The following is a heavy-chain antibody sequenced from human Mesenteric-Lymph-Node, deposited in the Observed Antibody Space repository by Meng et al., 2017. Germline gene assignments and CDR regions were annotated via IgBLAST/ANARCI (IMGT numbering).Heavy chain of an antibody. D-gene: IGHD1-1*01. CDR1: GFTFSSYA. CDR2: ISYDGSNK. V-gene: IGHV3-30*01. J-gene: IGHJ4*02. CDR3: ARDGYIIFDY. Sequence: GGSLRLSCAASGFTFSSYAMHWVRQAPGKGLEWVAVISYDGSNKYYADSVKGRFTISRDNSKNTLYLQMNSLRAEDTAVYYCARDGYIIFDYWGQGTLVTVSS.